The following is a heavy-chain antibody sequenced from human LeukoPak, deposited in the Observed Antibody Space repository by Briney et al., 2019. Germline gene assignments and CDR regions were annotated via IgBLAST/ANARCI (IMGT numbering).Heavy chain of an antibody. Sequence: ASVKVSCKASGYTFTGYYMHWVRQAPGQGLEWMGWINPNSGGTNYAQKFQGRATMTRDTSISTAYMELSRLRSDDTAVYYCARAAVGATADFDYWGQGTLVTVSS. CDR3: ARAAVGATADFDY. D-gene: IGHD1-26*01. CDR1: GYTFTGYY. J-gene: IGHJ4*02. V-gene: IGHV1-2*02. CDR2: INPNSGGT.